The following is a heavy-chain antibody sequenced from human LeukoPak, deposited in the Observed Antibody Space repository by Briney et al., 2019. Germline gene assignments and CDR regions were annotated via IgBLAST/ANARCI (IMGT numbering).Heavy chain of an antibody. CDR2: IKQDGSEK. CDR1: GFTFSSYA. D-gene: IGHD5-12*01. Sequence: GGSLRLSCAASGFTFSSYAMSWVRQAPGKGLEWVANIKQDGSEKYYVDSVKGRFTISRDNAKNSLYLQMKSLRAEDTAVYYCAKGGGYEAQYYYYYLDVWGKGTTVTISS. CDR3: AKGGGYEAQYYYYYLDV. V-gene: IGHV3-7*01. J-gene: IGHJ6*03.